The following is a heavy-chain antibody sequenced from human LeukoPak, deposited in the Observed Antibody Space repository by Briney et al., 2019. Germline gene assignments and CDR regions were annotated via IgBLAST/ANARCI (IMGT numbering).Heavy chain of an antibody. J-gene: IGHJ4*02. V-gene: IGHV1-2*02. CDR1: GYTFTGYY. CDR3: ARDPGSSGWSSY. Sequence: ASVKVSCKASGYTFTGYYMHWVRQAPGQGLEWMGWINPNSGGTNYAQKFQGRVTMTRDTSISTAYMELSRLRSDDTAVYYCARDPGSSGWSSYRGQGTLVTVPS. CDR2: INPNSGGT. D-gene: IGHD6-19*01.